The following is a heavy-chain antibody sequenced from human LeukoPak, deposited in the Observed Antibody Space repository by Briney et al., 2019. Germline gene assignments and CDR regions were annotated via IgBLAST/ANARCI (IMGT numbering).Heavy chain of an antibody. CDR1: GFTFSSYA. D-gene: IGHD6-19*01. CDR2: ISYDGSNK. J-gene: IGHJ4*02. CDR3: AKDPWYSSGWWDY. V-gene: IGHV3-30*04. Sequence: GGSLRLSCAASGFTFSSYAMHWVRQAPGKGLEWVAVISYDGSNKYYADSVKGRFTISRDNSKNTLYLQMNSLRAEDTAVYYCAKDPWYSSGWWDYWGQGTLVTVSS.